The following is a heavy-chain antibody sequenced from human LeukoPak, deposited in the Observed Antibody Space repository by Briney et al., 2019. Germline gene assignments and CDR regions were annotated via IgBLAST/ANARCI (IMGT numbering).Heavy chain of an antibody. CDR3: ARAGLTGTPDY. J-gene: IGHJ4*02. CDR2: IKQDGSET. V-gene: IGHV3-7*01. CDR1: GFTFSNYW. D-gene: IGHD1-7*01. Sequence: GGSLRLSCEVSGFTFSNYWMTWVRQAPGKGLEWVANIKQDGSETYYVDSVKGRFTLSRDNARNSLYLQMNYLGVDDTAVYYCARAGLTGTPDYWGEGTRVTVSS.